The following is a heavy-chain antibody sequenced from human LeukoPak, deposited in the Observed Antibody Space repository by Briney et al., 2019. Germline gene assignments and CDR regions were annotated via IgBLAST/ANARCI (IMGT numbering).Heavy chain of an antibody. CDR3: ARVGYSGYESTFFDY. V-gene: IGHV3-11*04. CDR2: ISSSSSTI. Sequence: GGSLRLSCAASGFTFSDYYMSWIRQAPGKGLEWVSYISSSSSTIYYADSVKGRFTISRDSAKNSLYLQMNSLRAEDTAVYYCARVGYSGYESTFFDYWGQGTLVTVSS. J-gene: IGHJ4*02. CDR1: GFTFSDYY. D-gene: IGHD5-12*01.